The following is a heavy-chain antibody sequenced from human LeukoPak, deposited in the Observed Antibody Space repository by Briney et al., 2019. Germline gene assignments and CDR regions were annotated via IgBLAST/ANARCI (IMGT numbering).Heavy chain of an antibody. CDR2: ISAYNGNT. Sequence: ASVKVSCRASGYAFTSYGISWVRQAPGQGLEWMGWISAYNGNTNYAQKLQGRVTMTTDTSTSTAYMELRSLRSDDTAVYYCARTHWTTVTYDYWGQGTLVTVSS. D-gene: IGHD4-17*01. J-gene: IGHJ4*02. CDR1: GYAFTSYG. CDR3: ARTHWTTVTYDY. V-gene: IGHV1-18*01.